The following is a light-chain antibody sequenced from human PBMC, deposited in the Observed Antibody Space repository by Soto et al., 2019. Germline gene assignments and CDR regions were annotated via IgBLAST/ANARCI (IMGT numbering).Light chain of an antibody. CDR1: ESISKW. V-gene: IGKV1-5*03. CDR3: HHYNCYSPFT. Sequence: DIQMTQSPSTLSASVGDRVTLTCRASESISKWEAWYQQKPGKAPKLLVYQASTLESGVPLRFSGSGSGTEFTLTISSLPPDDFATYYCHHYNCYSPFTFGPGTRVDIK. CDR2: QAS. J-gene: IGKJ3*01.